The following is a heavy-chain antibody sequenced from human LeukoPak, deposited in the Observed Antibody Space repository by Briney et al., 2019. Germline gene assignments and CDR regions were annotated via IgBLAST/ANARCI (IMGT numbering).Heavy chain of an antibody. Sequence: ASVKVSCKASGGTFSSYAISWVQQAPGQGLEWMGRIIPILGIANYAQKFQGRVTITADKSTSTAYMELSSLRSEDTAVYYCARGRQLGEIDYWGQGTLVTVSS. J-gene: IGHJ4*02. CDR2: IIPILGIA. CDR3: ARGRQLGEIDY. D-gene: IGHD6-6*01. V-gene: IGHV1-69*04. CDR1: GGTFSSYA.